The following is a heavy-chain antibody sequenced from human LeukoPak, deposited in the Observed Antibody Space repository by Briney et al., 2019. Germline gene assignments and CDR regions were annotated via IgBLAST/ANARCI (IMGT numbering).Heavy chain of an antibody. CDR2: ISYDGSNK. CDR3: AKDAAEYYDYVWGSIGNLGLDY. V-gene: IGHV3-30*18. D-gene: IGHD3-16*01. Sequence: GGSLRLSCAASGFTFSRNGMHWVRQAPGKGLEWVALISYDGSNKYHVDSVKGRFTISRDNSKNTLYLQMNSLRVEDTAVYYCAKDAAEYYDYVWGSIGNLGLDYWGQGTLVTVSS. J-gene: IGHJ4*02. CDR1: GFTFSRNG.